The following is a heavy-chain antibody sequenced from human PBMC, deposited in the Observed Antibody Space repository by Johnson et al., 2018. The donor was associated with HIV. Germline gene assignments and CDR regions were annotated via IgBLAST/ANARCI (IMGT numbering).Heavy chain of an antibody. CDR3: TTDHGSPDAFDI. J-gene: IGHJ3*02. CDR1: GFTFSSYA. D-gene: IGHD1-14*01. V-gene: IGHV3-33*08. Sequence: QVQLVESGGGVVQPGRSLRLSCAASGFTFSSYAMSWVRQAPGKGLEWVAVIWYDGSNKYYADSVKGRFNISRDDSKNTLYLQMNSLTTEDTAVYYCTTDHGSPDAFDIWGQGTMVTVSS. CDR2: IWYDGSNK.